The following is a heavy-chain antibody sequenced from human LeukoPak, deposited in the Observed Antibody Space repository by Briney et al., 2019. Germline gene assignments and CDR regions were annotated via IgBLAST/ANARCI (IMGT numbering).Heavy chain of an antibody. V-gene: IGHV1-2*02. CDR2: INPNSGGT. D-gene: IGHD3-3*01. J-gene: IGHJ4*02. CDR3: AREGAMTYSWSY. Sequence: ASVKVSCKASGYTFTGYYIHWVRQAPGQGLEWMGWINPNSGGTNYAQKFQGRVTMTRDTSISTAYMELSRLRSDDTAVYYCAREGAMTYSWSYWGQGTLVTVSS. CDR1: GYTFTGYY.